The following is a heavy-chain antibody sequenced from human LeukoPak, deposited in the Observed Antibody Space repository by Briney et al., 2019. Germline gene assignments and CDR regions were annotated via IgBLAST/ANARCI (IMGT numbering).Heavy chain of an antibody. CDR3: ARGIIRGVDTLYYYGMDV. J-gene: IGHJ6*02. CDR1: GGSVSSASFF. V-gene: IGHV4-61*01. D-gene: IGHD3-10*01. CDR2: IYYSGST. Sequence: SETLSLTCTVSGGSVSSASFFWSWTRQPPGKGLEWIGYIYYSGSTNYNPSLKSRVTISVDTSKNQFSLRLSSVTAADTAVYYCARGIIRGVDTLYYYGMDVWGRGTTVTVSS.